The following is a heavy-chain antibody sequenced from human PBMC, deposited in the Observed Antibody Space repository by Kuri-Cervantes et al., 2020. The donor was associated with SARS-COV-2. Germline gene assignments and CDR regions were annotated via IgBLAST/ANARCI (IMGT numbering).Heavy chain of an antibody. Sequence: GSLRLSCTVSGGSISSYYWSWIRQPAGKGLEWNGRIYTSGSTNYNPSLKSRVTMSVDTSKNQFSLKLSSVTAADTAVYYCARVGEYSSSLDYWGQGTLVTVSS. J-gene: IGHJ4*02. V-gene: IGHV4-4*07. CDR3: ARVGEYSSSLDY. CDR1: GGSISSYY. D-gene: IGHD6-13*01. CDR2: IYTSGST.